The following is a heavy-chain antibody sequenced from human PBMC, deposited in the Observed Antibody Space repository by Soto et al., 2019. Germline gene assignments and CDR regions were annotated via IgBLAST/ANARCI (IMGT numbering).Heavy chain of an antibody. V-gene: IGHV3-30*18. CDR3: VKGSEVARQELDY. CDR1: GFSFTNCG. D-gene: IGHD2-15*01. CDR2: ISSDGSDK. J-gene: IGHJ4*02. Sequence: QVQLVESGGGVVQPGRSLRLSCAASGFSFTNCGMHWVRQAPGKGLEWVAAISSDGSDKYYSESVKGRFTISRDNSKNTLFLQMNSLRVEDTVVYYCVKGSEVARQELDYWGQGTLVTVSS.